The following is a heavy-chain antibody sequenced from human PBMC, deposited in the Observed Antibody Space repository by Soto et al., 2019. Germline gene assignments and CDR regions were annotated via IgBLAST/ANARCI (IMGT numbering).Heavy chain of an antibody. CDR3: ARGSYYYDSSGYYHY. V-gene: IGHV4-30-2*01. CDR1: GGSISSGGYS. Sequence: PSETLSLTCAVSGGSISSGGYSWSWIRQPPGKGLEWIGYIYHSGSTYYNPSLKSRVTISVDRSKNRFSLKLSSVTAADTAVYYCARGSYYYDSSGYYHYWGKGTLVTVSS. D-gene: IGHD3-22*01. J-gene: IGHJ4*02. CDR2: IYHSGST.